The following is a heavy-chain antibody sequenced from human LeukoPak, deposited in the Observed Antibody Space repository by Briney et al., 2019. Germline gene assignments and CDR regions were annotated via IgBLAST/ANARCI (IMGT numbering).Heavy chain of an antibody. D-gene: IGHD2-2*01. CDR2: IYYTGST. V-gene: IGHV4-59*08. CDR1: GGSMSTYY. CDR3: ARSVVVPRFDY. J-gene: IGHJ4*02. Sequence: SETLSLTCTVSGGSMSTYYWSWIRQPPGKGLKWIGYIYYTGSTNYNPSLKSRVTISVDTSKNQFSLNLTSVTAADTAVYYCARSVVVPRFDYWGQGTLVTVSS.